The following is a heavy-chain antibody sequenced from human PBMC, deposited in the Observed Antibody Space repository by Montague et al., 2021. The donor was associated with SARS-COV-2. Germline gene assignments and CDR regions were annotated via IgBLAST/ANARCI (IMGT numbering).Heavy chain of an antibody. CDR1: GDSINNVNYF. D-gene: IGHD3-10*01. CDR3: ARVSGYGSGSSFNWFDS. V-gene: IGHV4-61*02. CDR2: VYISGST. J-gene: IGHJ5*01. Sequence: TLSLTCSVFGDSINNVNYFWIWIRQPAGKGLEWIGRVYISGSTDYNPSLKSRVTMLLDKSANELTLQLTSVTAADTAVYYCARVSGYGSGSSFNWFDSWGQGIVVTVSS.